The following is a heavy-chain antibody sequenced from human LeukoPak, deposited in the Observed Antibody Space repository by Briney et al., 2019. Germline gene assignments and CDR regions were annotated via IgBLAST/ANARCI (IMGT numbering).Heavy chain of an antibody. CDR2: IYYTGST. V-gene: IGHV4-61*01. D-gene: IGHD6-6*01. CDR1: GGSVSSGSYY. J-gene: IGHJ3*02. CDR3: ARTSIAARRANAFDI. Sequence: PSETLSLTCTVSGGSVSSGSYYWSWIRQPPGKGLEWIGYIYYTGSTNYNPSLKSRVTMSVDTSKNQFSLNLSSVTAADTAVYYCARTSIAARRANAFDIWGQGTMVTVSS.